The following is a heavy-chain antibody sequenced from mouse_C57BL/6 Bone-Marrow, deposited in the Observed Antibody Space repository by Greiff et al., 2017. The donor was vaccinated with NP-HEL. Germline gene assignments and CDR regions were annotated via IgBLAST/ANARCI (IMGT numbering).Heavy chain of an antibody. Sequence: VKLVESGAELARPGASVKLSCKASGYTFTSYGISWVKQRTGQGLEWIGEIYPRSGNTYYNEKFKGKATLTADKSSSTAYMELRSLTSEDSAVYFCARSYDYPTWFAYWGQGTLVTVSA. CDR3: ARSYDYPTWFAY. CDR1: GYTFTSYG. D-gene: IGHD2-4*01. CDR2: IYPRSGNT. V-gene: IGHV1-81*01. J-gene: IGHJ3*01.